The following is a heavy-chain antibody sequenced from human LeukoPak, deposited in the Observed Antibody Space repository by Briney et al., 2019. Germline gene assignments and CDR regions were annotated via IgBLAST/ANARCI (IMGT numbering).Heavy chain of an antibody. Sequence: SETLSLTCSVSGSSISSSSHYWDRIRQPPGEGLEWIGSIYYSGSTYYNPSLKSRVTISADTSKNQFSLKLISVTAADTAVYYCAREDTGGLDYWGQGILVTVSP. V-gene: IGHV4-39*07. CDR2: IYYSGST. D-gene: IGHD2-8*02. J-gene: IGHJ4*02. CDR1: GSSISSSSHY. CDR3: AREDTGGLDY.